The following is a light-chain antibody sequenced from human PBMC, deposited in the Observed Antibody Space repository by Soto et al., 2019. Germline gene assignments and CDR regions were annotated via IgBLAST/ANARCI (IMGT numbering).Light chain of an antibody. CDR2: ETS. V-gene: IGKV1-5*03. CDR3: QQYSDYPLT. J-gene: IGKJ4*01. CDR1: QSISGW. Sequence: IQMTQSPSTLSASLGDRVTITCRASQSISGWLAWYQQKPGKAPKLLIYETSNLQSGVPSRFSGSGSATDFTLTISGLQHDDFATYYCQQYSDYPLTFGGGTKVEI.